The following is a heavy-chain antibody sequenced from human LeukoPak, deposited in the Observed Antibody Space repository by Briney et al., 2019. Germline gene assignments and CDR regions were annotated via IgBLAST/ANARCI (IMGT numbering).Heavy chain of an antibody. Sequence: PSETLSLTCSVSGGSISGFYWTWLRQSPEKGLEWIGHVHYSGSTGYNPSLKSRVTISVDTSKNQFSLKLSSVTAADTAVYYCARRAGAYSHPYDYWGQGTLFTVSS. V-gene: IGHV4-59*01. CDR3: ARRAGAYSHPYDY. J-gene: IGHJ4*02. CDR2: VHYSGST. D-gene: IGHD4/OR15-4a*01. CDR1: GGSISGFY.